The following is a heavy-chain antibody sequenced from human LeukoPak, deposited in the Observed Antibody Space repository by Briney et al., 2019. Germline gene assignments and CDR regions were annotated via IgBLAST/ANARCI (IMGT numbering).Heavy chain of an antibody. CDR2: INPSIGNT. CDR1: GYTFTSYY. J-gene: IGHJ6*02. V-gene: IGHV1-46*01. Sequence: ASVKVSCKASGYTFTSYYAHWVRQAPGQGLEWMGIINPSIGNTSYAQNFQGRVTMTRDTSTNTLYMELSSLRSEDTAVYYCARTQIFGVVTNYYYYYGMDVWGQGTTATVSS. CDR3: ARTQIFGVVTNYYYYYGMDV. D-gene: IGHD3-3*01.